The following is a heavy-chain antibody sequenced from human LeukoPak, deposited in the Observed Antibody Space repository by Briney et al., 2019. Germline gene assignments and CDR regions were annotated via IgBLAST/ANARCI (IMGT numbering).Heavy chain of an antibody. CDR2: ISGSGGST. CDR3: AKGAEWFGELSDY. Sequence: GGSLRLSCAASGFTFSSYAMGWVRQAPGKGLEWVSAISGSGGSTYYADSVKGRLTISRDNSKNTLYLQMNSLRAEDTAVYYCAKGAEWFGELSDYWGQGTLVTVSS. CDR1: GFTFSSYA. J-gene: IGHJ4*02. D-gene: IGHD3-10*01. V-gene: IGHV3-23*01.